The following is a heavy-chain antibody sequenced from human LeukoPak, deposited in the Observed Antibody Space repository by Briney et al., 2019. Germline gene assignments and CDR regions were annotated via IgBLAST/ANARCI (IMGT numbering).Heavy chain of an antibody. D-gene: IGHD3-10*01. V-gene: IGHV5-51*01. J-gene: IGHJ4*02. CDR1: GYTFISYW. CDR3: ARSTTGASGSPFDY. Sequence: GESLKISCKGSGYTFISYWIAWVRQIPGKGLEYMGIIYPGDSDTTYSPSFRGQVTISADKSIDTAYLQWSSLKAPDTAMYYCARSTTGASGSPFDYWGQGTLVAVSS. CDR2: IYPGDSDT.